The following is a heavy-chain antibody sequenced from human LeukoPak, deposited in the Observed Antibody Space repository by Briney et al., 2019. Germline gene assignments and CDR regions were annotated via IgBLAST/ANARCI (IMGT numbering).Heavy chain of an antibody. V-gene: IGHV3-21*04. Sequence: GGSLRLSCAASGFSFSSYSMNWVRQAPGKGLEWVSSISSSSSYRYYADSVKGRFTISRDNAKNSLYLQMNSLRAEDTAVYYCGRIAINANNGMDVWGQGTTVTVSS. CDR2: ISSSSSYR. D-gene: IGHD1/OR15-1a*01. CDR1: GFSFSSYS. CDR3: GRIAINANNGMDV. J-gene: IGHJ6*02.